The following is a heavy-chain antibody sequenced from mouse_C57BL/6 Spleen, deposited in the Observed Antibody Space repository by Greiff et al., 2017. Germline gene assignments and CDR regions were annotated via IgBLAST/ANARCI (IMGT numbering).Heavy chain of an antibody. D-gene: IGHD3-1*01. Sequence: QVQLQQSGAELVKPGASVKISCKASGYAFSSYWMNWVKQRPGKGLEWIGQIYPGDGDTNYNGKFKGKATLTADKSSSTAYMQLSSLTSEDSAVYFCARRASFYYAMDYGGQGTSVTVSS. J-gene: IGHJ4*01. V-gene: IGHV1-80*01. CDR3: ARRASFYYAMDY. CDR2: IYPGDGDT. CDR1: GYAFSSYW.